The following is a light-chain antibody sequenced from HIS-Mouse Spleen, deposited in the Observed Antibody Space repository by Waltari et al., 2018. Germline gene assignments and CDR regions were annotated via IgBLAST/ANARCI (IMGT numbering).Light chain of an antibody. Sequence: DIQMTQSPSSLSASVGDRVTITCQASQDISNYLNWYQQKPGKAPKVLIDDASNLETGVPSRFSGSGSGTDFTFTISSLQPEDIATYYCQQYDNLPMYTFGQGTKLEIK. CDR1: QDISNY. CDR3: QQYDNLPMYT. V-gene: IGKV1-33*01. CDR2: DAS. J-gene: IGKJ2*01.